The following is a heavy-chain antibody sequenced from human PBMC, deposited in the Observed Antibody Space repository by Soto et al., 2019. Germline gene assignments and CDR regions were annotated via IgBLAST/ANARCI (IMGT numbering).Heavy chain of an antibody. V-gene: IGHV4-39*01. CDR2: IYYSGST. CDR1: GGSICSSSYY. Sequence: SETPSLTCTVCGGSICSSSYYWGWIRQPPGKGLEWIGSIYYSGSTYYNPSLKSRVTISVDTSKNQFSLKLSSVTAADTAVYYCARQVAARPRYYYYYGMDVWGQGTTVTVSS. J-gene: IGHJ6*02. CDR3: ARQVAARPRYYYYYGMDV. D-gene: IGHD6-6*01.